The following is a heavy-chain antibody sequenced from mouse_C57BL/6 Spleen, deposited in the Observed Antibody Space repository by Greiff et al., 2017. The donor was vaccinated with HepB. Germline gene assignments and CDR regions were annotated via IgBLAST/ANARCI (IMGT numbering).Heavy chain of an antibody. CDR1: GFTFSSYG. Sequence: EVQLVESGGDLVKPGGSLKLSCAASGFTFSSYGMSWVRQTPDKRLEWVATISSGGSYTYYPDSVKGRFTISRDNAKNTLYLQMSSLKSEDTAMYYCARKGNLYYFDYWGQGTTLTVSS. CDR3: ARKGNLYYFDY. CDR2: ISSGGSYT. V-gene: IGHV5-6*01. J-gene: IGHJ2*01.